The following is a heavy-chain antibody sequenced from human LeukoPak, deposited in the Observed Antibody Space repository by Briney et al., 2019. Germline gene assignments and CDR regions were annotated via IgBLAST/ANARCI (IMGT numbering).Heavy chain of an antibody. Sequence: ASVKVSCKASGYTFTSYGISWVRQATGQGLEWMGWISAYNGNTNYAQKLQGRVTMTTDTSTSTAYMELRSLRSDDTAVYYCARELRRGNWFDPWGQGTLVTVSS. V-gene: IGHV1-18*01. CDR1: GYTFTSYG. D-gene: IGHD4-17*01. J-gene: IGHJ5*02. CDR2: ISAYNGNT. CDR3: ARELRRGNWFDP.